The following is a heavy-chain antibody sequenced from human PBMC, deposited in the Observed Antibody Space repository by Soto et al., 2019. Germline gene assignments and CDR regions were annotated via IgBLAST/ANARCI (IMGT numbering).Heavy chain of an antibody. CDR2: IIPIFGTA. V-gene: IGHV1-69*13. CDR3: AREGDRDRADY. Sequence: GASVKVSCKASGGTFSSYAISWVRQAPGQGLEWMGGIIPIFGTANYAQKFQGRVTITADESTSTAYMELSSPRSEDTAVYYCAREGDRDRADYWGQGTLVTVSS. D-gene: IGHD3-10*01. J-gene: IGHJ4*02. CDR1: GGTFSSYA.